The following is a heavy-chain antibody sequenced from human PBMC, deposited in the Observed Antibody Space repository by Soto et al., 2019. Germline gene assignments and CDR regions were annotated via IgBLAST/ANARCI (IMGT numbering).Heavy chain of an antibody. Sequence: GASVKVSFKASGYTFTDYFIHWVRQAPGQGFEWMGWINPNSRGTNYAPKFQGRVTMTRDTSNSTAYMELRGLRSDDTAVYYCARVTLKAGNWFDPWGQGTLVTVSS. V-gene: IGHV1-2*02. J-gene: IGHJ5*02. CDR3: ARVTLKAGNWFDP. CDR1: GYTFTDYF. CDR2: INPNSRGT.